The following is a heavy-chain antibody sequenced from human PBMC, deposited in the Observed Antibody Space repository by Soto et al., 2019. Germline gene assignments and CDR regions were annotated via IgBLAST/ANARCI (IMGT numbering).Heavy chain of an antibody. J-gene: IGHJ6*02. CDR1: GFTFSSYS. D-gene: IGHD2-2*03. V-gene: IGHV3-21*01. Sequence: GGSLRLSCAASGFTFSSYSMNWVRQAPGKGLEWVSSISSSSSYIYYADSVKGRFTISRDNAKNSLYLQMNSLRAEDTAVYYCARGMDGLINYYYYGMDVWGQGTTVTVSS. CDR2: ISSSSSYI. CDR3: ARGMDGLINYYYYGMDV.